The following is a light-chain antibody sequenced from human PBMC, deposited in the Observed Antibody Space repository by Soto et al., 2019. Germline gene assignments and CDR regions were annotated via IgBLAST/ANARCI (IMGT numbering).Light chain of an antibody. CDR3: QQRTNWAWT. Sequence: EIVLTQSPATLSLSPGERSTLSFRASQSVSSYLAWYQQKPGQAPRLLIYDASNRATGIPARFSASGSGTDFTLTISSLEPEDFAVYYCQQRTNWAWTFGQGTKV. CDR1: QSVSSY. V-gene: IGKV3-11*01. J-gene: IGKJ1*01. CDR2: DAS.